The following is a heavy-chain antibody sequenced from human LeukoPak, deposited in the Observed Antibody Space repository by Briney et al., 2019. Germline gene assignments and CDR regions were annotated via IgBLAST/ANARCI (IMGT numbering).Heavy chain of an antibody. Sequence: GSLRLSCAASGFTFSSYAMSWVRQAPGKGLEWIGHIYYNGSTDYNASLKSRVTISVDTSKSQFSLKLRSVTAADTAMYYCARGVREVDPWGQGTLVTVSS. CDR2: IYYNGST. J-gene: IGHJ5*02. CDR1: GFTFSSYA. CDR3: ARGVREVDP. D-gene: IGHD3-10*01. V-gene: IGHV4-59*01.